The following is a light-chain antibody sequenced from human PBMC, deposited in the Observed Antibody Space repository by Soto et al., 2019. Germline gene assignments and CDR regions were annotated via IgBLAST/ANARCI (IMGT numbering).Light chain of an antibody. J-gene: IGKJ2*01. CDR1: QSVLYSSNNKNY. Sequence: DIVMTQSLDSLAVSLGERATINCKSSQSVLYSSNNKNYLAWYQQRPGQPPKLLIYWASTRESGVPDRFSGSGSETDFTLTISSLQAEDVAVYYCQQYYSTPYTFGQGTKLEIK. V-gene: IGKV4-1*01. CDR3: QQYYSTPYT. CDR2: WAS.